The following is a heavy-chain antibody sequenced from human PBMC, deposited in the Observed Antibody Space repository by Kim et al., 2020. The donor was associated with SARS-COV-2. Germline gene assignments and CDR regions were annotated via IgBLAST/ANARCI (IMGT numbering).Heavy chain of an antibody. D-gene: IGHD1-1*01. J-gene: IGHJ4*02. Sequence: ASVKVSCKASGYTFTSYAMHWVRQAPGQRLEWMGWINAGNGNTKYSQKFQGRVTITRDTSASTAYMELSSLRSEDTAVYYCARDFSRLEYYFYYWGQGTLVTVSS. CDR1: GYTFTSYA. CDR3: ARDFSRLEYYFYY. V-gene: IGHV1-3*01. CDR2: INAGNGNT.